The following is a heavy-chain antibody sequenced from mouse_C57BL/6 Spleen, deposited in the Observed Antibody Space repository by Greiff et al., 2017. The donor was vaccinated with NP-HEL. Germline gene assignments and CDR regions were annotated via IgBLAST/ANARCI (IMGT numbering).Heavy chain of an antibody. CDR1: GYTFTSYW. J-gene: IGHJ4*01. CDR2: FDPSDSYT. Sequence: QVQLQQPGAELVMPGASVKLSCKASGYTFTSYWMHWVKQRPGQGLEWIGEFDPSDSYTNYNQKFKGKSTLTVDKSSSTAYMQLSSLTSEDSAVYYCAKDYAMDYWGQGTSVTVSS. V-gene: IGHV1-69*01. CDR3: AKDYAMDY.